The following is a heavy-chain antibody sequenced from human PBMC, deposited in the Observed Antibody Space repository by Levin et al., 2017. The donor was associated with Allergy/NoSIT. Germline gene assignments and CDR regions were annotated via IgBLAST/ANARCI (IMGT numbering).Heavy chain of an antibody. CDR1: GFTFSSYS. CDR2: ISSSSSYI. CDR3: ARDAASLVVTAGYFDY. Sequence: GGSLRLSCAASGFTFSSYSMNWVRQAPGKGLEWVSSISSSSSYIYYADSVKGRFTISRDNAKNSLYLQMNSLRAEDTAVYYCARDAASLVVTAGYFDYWGQGTLVTVSS. J-gene: IGHJ4*02. D-gene: IGHD2-21*02. V-gene: IGHV3-21*01.